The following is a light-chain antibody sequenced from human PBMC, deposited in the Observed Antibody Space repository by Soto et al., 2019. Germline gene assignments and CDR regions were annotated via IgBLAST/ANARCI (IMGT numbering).Light chain of an antibody. CDR1: SSNIGNNY. J-gene: IGLJ1*01. CDR3: GTWDSSLSAGRGV. Sequence: QSVLTQPPSVSAAPGQKVTISCSGSSSNIGNNYVSWYQQLPGTAPKLLIYDNNKRPSGIPDRFSGSKSGTSATLGITGLQTGDEADYYRGTWDSSLSAGRGVFGTGTKVTVL. V-gene: IGLV1-51*01. CDR2: DNN.